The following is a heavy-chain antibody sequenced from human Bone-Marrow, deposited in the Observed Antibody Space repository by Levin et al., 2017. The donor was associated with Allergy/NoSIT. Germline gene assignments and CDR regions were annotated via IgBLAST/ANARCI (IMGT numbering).Heavy chain of an antibody. Sequence: GSLRLSCAVYGGSFSGYYWSWIRQSPEKGLEWIGEINHGGGTNYSPSLKSRVTMSVDTSKNQFSLRLSSVTAADTAVYYCARIVRELDLKYYYHSYYMDVWGKGTTVTVSS. CDR1: GGSFSGYY. CDR3: ARIVRELDLKYYYHSYYMDV. D-gene: IGHD1-7*01. J-gene: IGHJ6*03. CDR2: INHGGGT. V-gene: IGHV4-34*01.